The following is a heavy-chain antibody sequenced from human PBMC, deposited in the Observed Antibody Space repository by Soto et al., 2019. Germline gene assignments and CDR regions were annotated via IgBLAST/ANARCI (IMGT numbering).Heavy chain of an antibody. CDR3: ARDLSDGNRQDTYYYYGMDV. J-gene: IGHJ6*02. V-gene: IGHV3-30-3*01. CDR2: ISYDGSNK. CDR1: GFTFSSYA. Sequence: QVQLVESGGGVVQPGRSLRLSCAASGFTFSSYAMHWVRQAPGKGLEWVAVISYDGSNKYYADSVKGRFTISRDNSKNSLYLQMNSLRAEDTAVYYFARDLSDGNRQDTYYYYGMDVWGQGTTVTVSS. D-gene: IGHD2-15*01.